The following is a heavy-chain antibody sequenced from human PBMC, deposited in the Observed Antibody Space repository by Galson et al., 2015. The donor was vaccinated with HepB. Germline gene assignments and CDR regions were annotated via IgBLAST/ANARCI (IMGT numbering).Heavy chain of an antibody. CDR3: AKRPSGSSWFVDC. CDR1: GFTFSSYV. V-gene: IGHV3-23*01. CDR2: ISSSVGST. D-gene: IGHD6-13*01. Sequence: SLRLSCAASGFTFSSYVMSWVRQAPGKGLEWVSAISSSVGSTYYAESVKGRFTISRDNSKNTLYLQMNSLRAEDTALYYCAKRPSGSSWFVDCWGQGTLVTVSS. J-gene: IGHJ4*02.